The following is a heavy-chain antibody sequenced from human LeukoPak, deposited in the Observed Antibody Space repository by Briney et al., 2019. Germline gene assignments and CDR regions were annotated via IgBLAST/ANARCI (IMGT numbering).Heavy chain of an antibody. CDR3: AREMSTVKGSRFFDY. D-gene: IGHD4-11*01. CDR1: GFTFTTYW. CDR2: INQDGTAK. Sequence: GESLRLSCAASGFTFTTYWMSWVRQFPGKGLQWVANINQDGTAKYYVDSVKGRFTISRDNAKNSLYLQMNSLRVEDTAVYYCAREMSTVKGSRFFDYWGQGTLVTVSS. V-gene: IGHV3-7*01. J-gene: IGHJ4*02.